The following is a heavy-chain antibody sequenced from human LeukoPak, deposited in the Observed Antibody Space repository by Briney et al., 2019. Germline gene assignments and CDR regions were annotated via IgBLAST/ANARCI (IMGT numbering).Heavy chain of an antibody. J-gene: IGHJ4*02. CDR3: AREDDYFDY. Sequence: SETLSLTCAVYGGSFSGYYWSWIRQPPGKGLEWIGEINHSGSTNYNPSLKSRVTISVDTSKNQFSLKLSSVTAADTAVYYCAREDDYFDYWGQGTLVTVSS. V-gene: IGHV4-34*01. CDR1: GGSFSGYY. CDR2: INHSGST. D-gene: IGHD2-15*01.